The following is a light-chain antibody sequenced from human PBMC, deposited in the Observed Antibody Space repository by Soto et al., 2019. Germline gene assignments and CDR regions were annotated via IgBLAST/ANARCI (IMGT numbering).Light chain of an antibody. J-gene: IGLJ2*01. CDR2: EVS. CDR3: SSYAGSNNFEVV. V-gene: IGLV2-8*01. CDR1: SSDVGGYNY. Sequence: QSVLTQPPSASGSPGQSVTISCTGTSSDVGGYNYVSWYQQHPGKAPKLMIYEVSKRPSGVPDRFSGSKSGNTASLTVSGLQAEDEAGYYCSSYAGSNNFEVVFGGGTKVTVL.